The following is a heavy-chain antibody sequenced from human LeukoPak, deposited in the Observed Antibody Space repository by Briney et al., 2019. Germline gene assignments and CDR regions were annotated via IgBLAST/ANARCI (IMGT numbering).Heavy chain of an antibody. CDR3: ARGRRSGSYYDGHLYY. V-gene: IGHV4-34*01. J-gene: IGHJ4*02. CDR1: GGSLSGHY. Sequence: SETLSHTCGVYGGSLSGHYWTSIRAPPEEGLEWMGKINHTGSTHYTPSLKSRVDMSVDTSKNQFSLQLSSVTAADTAVYYCARGRRSGSYYDGHLYYWGQGTLVTVSS. CDR2: INHTGST. D-gene: IGHD1-26*01.